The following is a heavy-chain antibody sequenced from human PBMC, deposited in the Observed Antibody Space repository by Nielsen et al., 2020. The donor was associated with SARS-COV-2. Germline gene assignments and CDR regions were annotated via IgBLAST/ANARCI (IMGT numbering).Heavy chain of an antibody. V-gene: IGHV3-43D*03. D-gene: IGHD5-18*01. CDR3: ARDTDTAMDDAFDI. J-gene: IGHJ3*02. CDR2: ISWDGGST. Sequence: GESLKISCAASGFTFDDYAMHWVRQAPGKGLEWVSLISWDGGSTYYADSVKGRFTISRDNSKNSLYLQMNSLRAEDTAVYYCARDTDTAMDDAFDIWGQGTMVTVSS. CDR1: GFTFDDYA.